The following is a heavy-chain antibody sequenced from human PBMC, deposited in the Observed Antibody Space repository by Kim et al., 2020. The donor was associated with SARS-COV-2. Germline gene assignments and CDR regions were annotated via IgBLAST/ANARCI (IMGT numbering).Heavy chain of an antibody. D-gene: IGHD3-10*01. J-gene: IGHJ6*02. CDR3: ARVSALYYYYYGMDV. Sequence: DSVKGRFTISRDNAKNSLYLQMNSLRAEDTAVYYCARVSALYYYYYGMDVWGQGTTVTVSS. V-gene: IGHV3-21*01.